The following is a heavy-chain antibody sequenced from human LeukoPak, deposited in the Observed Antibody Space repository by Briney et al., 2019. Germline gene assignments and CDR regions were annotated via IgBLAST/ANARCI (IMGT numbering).Heavy chain of an antibody. V-gene: IGHV4-30-4*01. D-gene: IGHD3-10*01. CDR1: NDSISSGDYY. J-gene: IGHJ3*02. CDR3: ARRGGI. CDR2: IFHRGGT. Sequence: SETLSLTCTVSNDSISSGDYYWNWIRQPPGKGLEWIGYIFHRGGTSYNPSLKSRILFSVDTSQNQFSLKLNSVTAADTAVYYCARRGGIWGQGTMVTVSS.